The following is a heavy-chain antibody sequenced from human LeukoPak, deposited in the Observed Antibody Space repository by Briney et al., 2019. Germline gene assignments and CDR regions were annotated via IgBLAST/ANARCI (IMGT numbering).Heavy chain of an antibody. Sequence: PGGSLRLSCAASGFTFNRNGMHWVRQAPGKGLEWVAIIWYDGSKKYYGDSVKGRFTISRDNSKNTLYLEMNSLRAEDTAMYYCARGGPYFVDYWGQGTRVTVSS. V-gene: IGHV3-33*01. J-gene: IGHJ4*02. D-gene: IGHD3-9*01. CDR2: IWYDGSKK. CDR3: ARGGPYFVDY. CDR1: GFTFNRNG.